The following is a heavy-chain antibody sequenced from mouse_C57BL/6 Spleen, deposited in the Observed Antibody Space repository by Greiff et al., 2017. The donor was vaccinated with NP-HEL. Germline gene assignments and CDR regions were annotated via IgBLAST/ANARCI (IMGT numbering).Heavy chain of an antibody. Sequence: QVQLKQSGAELMKPGASVKLSCKATGYTFTGYWIEWVKQRPGHGLEWIGEILPGSGSTNYNEKFKGKATFTADTSSNTAYMQLSSLTTEDSAIYYCARGGFITTVGGYFDYWGQGTTLTVSS. CDR1: GYTFTGYW. D-gene: IGHD1-1*01. CDR2: ILPGSGST. V-gene: IGHV1-9*01. J-gene: IGHJ2*01. CDR3: ARGGFITTVGGYFDY.